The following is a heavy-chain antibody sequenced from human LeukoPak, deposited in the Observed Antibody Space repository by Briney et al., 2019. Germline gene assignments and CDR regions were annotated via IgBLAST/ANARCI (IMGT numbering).Heavy chain of an antibody. CDR2: ISSSSSYI. CDR3: ARDGGIAAAGTEFDY. D-gene: IGHD6-13*01. J-gene: IGHJ4*02. Sequence: PGGSLRLSCAASGFTFSSYSMNWVRQAPGKGLEWVSSISSSSSYIYYADSVKGRFTISRDNAKNSLYLQMNSLRAEDTAVYYCARDGGIAAAGTEFDYWGQGTLVTVSS. V-gene: IGHV3-21*01. CDR1: GFTFSSYS.